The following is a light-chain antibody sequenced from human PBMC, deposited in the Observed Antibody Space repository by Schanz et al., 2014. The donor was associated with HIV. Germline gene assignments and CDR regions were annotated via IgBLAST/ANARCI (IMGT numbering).Light chain of an antibody. Sequence: QSVLTQPASVSGSPGQSITISCTGTSSDISTFNYVSWYQQHPGKAPQLMIYDVSNRPSGVSNRFSGSKSGNTASLTISGLQAEDEADYYCSSYTGSSSVIFGGGTKLTVL. CDR3: SSYTGSSSVI. J-gene: IGLJ2*01. CDR2: DVS. V-gene: IGLV2-14*03. CDR1: SSDISTFNY.